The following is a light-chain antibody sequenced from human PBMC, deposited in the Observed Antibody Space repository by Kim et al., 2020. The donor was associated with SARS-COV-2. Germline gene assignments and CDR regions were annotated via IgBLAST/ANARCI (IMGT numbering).Light chain of an antibody. V-gene: IGKV3-20*01. CDR3: QQYGSSQWT. Sequence: SPGERATRSCRASQSVSSSYLAWYQQKPGQAPRLLIYGASSRATGIPDRFSGSGSGTDFTLTISRLEPEDFAVYYCQQYGSSQWTFGQGTKVDIK. J-gene: IGKJ1*01. CDR2: GAS. CDR1: QSVSSSY.